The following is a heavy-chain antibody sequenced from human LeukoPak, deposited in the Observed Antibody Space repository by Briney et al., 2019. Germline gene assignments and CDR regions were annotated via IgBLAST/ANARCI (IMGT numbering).Heavy chain of an antibody. V-gene: IGHV1-69*05. Sequence: GSSVKVSCKASGGTFSSYAISWVRQAPGQGLEWMGRIIPIFGTANYAQKFQGRVTITTDESTSTAYMELSSLRSEDTAVYYCARDTAKVATIIPGGWFDPWGQGTLVTVSS. J-gene: IGHJ5*02. CDR2: IIPIFGTA. D-gene: IGHD5-12*01. CDR1: GGTFSSYA. CDR3: ARDTAKVATIIPGGWFDP.